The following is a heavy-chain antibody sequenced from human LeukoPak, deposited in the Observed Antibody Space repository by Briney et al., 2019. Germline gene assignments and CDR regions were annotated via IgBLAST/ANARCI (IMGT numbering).Heavy chain of an antibody. J-gene: IGHJ5*02. V-gene: IGHV3-30*02. CDR3: AKDPLRYYDSSGYFANWFDP. CDR2: IRYDGSNK. Sequence: GGSLRLSCAASGFTFSSYGMHWVRQAPGKGLEWVAFIRYDGSNKYYADSVKGRFTISRDNSKTTLYLQMNSLRAEDTAVYYCAKDPLRYYDSSGYFANWFDPWGQGTLVTVSS. CDR1: GFTFSSYG. D-gene: IGHD3-22*01.